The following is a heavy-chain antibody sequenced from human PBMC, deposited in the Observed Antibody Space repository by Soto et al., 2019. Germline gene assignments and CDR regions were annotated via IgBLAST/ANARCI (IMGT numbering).Heavy chain of an antibody. J-gene: IGHJ4*01. Sequence: SETLSLTCTVSNYSISNPHYWGWIRRPPGKRPEWIASMYHGGNTFYNPSLKSRITMSMDTSKNQFSLKLRFMTAADTAVYYCARAHTMVVAGSTFDYWGHGTLVTVSS. D-gene: IGHD2-21*02. CDR1: NYSISNPHY. CDR2: MYHGGNT. V-gene: IGHV4-38-2*02. CDR3: ARAHTMVVAGSTFDY.